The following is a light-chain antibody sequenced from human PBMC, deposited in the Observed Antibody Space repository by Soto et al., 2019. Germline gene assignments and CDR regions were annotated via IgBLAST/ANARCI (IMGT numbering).Light chain of an antibody. CDR3: QQRSNWPPT. Sequence: EIVLTQSLSTLSVSPREGAALSCMASQSVSSYLAWYQQKPGQAPRLLIYDASNRATGIPARFSGSGSGTDFTLTISSLEPEDFAVYYCQQRSNWPPTFGPGTKVDIK. J-gene: IGKJ3*01. CDR1: QSVSSY. V-gene: IGKV3-11*01. CDR2: DAS.